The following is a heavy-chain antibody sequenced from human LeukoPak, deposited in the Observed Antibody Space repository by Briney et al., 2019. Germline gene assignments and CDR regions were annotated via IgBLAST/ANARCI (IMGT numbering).Heavy chain of an antibody. D-gene: IGHD3-22*01. CDR1: GFTFSSYG. Sequence: GRSLRLSCAASGFTFSSYGMHWVRQAPGKGLEWVAVISYDGSNKYYADSVKGRFTISRDNSKNTLYLRMNSLRAEDTAVYYCAKDGSLYYYDSSGYFDYWGQGTLVTVSS. V-gene: IGHV3-30*18. CDR2: ISYDGSNK. CDR3: AKDGSLYYYDSSGYFDY. J-gene: IGHJ4*02.